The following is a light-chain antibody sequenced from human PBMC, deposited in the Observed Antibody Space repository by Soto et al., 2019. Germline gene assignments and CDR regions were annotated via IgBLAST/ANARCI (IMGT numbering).Light chain of an antibody. CDR1: QSVRTY. CDR2: DAS. V-gene: IGKV3D-15*01. J-gene: IGKJ1*01. Sequence: EIVLTQSPVTLSLSPGERATISCRASQSVRTYLAWYQVKPGQAPRLLIYDASRRASGVPARFSGSGSGTDFTLTISSLQSEDFAVYYCQQYNNWPRTFGQGTKVDIK. CDR3: QQYNNWPRT.